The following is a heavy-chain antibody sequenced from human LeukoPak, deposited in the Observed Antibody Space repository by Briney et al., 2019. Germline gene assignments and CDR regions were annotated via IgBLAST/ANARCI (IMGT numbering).Heavy chain of an antibody. CDR3: ARGEFAVVVAANRRFDP. J-gene: IGHJ5*02. CDR1: GGTFSSYA. CDR2: IIPIFGIA. D-gene: IGHD2-15*01. Sequence: ASVKVSCTASGGTFSSYAISWVRQAPGQGLEWIGRIIPIFGIANYAQKFQGRVTITADKSTSTAYMELSSLRSEDTAVYYCARGEFAVVVAANRRFDPWGQGTLVTVSS. V-gene: IGHV1-69*04.